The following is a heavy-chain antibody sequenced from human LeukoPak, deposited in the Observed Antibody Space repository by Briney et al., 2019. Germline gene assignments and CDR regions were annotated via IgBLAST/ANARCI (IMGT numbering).Heavy chain of an antibody. V-gene: IGHV1-69*05. Sequence: GASVKVSCEASGGTFSSYAISWVRQAPGQGLEWMGRIIPIFGTANYAQKFQGRVTITTDESTSTAYMELSSLRSEDTAVYYCARGGYSYGYGFDYWGQGTLVTVSS. D-gene: IGHD5-18*01. CDR2: IIPIFGTA. J-gene: IGHJ4*02. CDR3: ARGGYSYGYGFDY. CDR1: GGTFSSYA.